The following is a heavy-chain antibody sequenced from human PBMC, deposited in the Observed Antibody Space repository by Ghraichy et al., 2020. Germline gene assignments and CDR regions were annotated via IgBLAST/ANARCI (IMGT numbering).Heavy chain of an antibody. V-gene: IGHV4-31*03. J-gene: IGHJ6*02. CDR2: IYYSGST. CDR3: ARTAIPSFFGMDV. Sequence: SQTLSLTCTVSGGSISSGGYYWSWIRQHPGKGLEWIGYIYYSGSTFYSPSLKSRITISVDTSKNQFSLNVRSVTAADTAVYYCARTAIPSFFGMDVWGQGTTVTVSS. CDR1: GGSISSGGYY.